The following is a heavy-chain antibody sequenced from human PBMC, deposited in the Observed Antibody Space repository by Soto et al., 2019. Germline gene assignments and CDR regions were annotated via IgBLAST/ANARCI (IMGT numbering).Heavy chain of an antibody. J-gene: IGHJ4*02. V-gene: IGHV3-30-3*01. D-gene: IGHD3-9*01. CDR1: GFTFSSYA. Sequence: VQLVESGGGVVQPGRSLRLSCVASGFTFSSYALHWVRQAPGKGLEWVADTSYDGSNKYYADSVEGRFTISRDNSKNTLYLQTSSLTTEDTAMYYCARDWETSATGLIDSWGQGTLVTVSS. CDR2: TSYDGSNK. CDR3: ARDWETSATGLIDS.